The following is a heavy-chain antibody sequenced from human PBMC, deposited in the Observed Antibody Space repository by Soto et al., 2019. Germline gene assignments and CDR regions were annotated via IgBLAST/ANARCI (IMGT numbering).Heavy chain of an antibody. CDR1: GFVVSSND. J-gene: IGHJ4*02. CDR3: TRRPLTAPGV. CDR2: IYSSGST. Sequence: EVQVVETGGGLIQPGGSLRLSCAASGFVVSSNDMSWVRQAPGKGLEWVSLIYSSGSTHYADSVRGRFTISRDNSKNTVYLQMNSLRVEDTALYYCTRRPLTAPGVWCQGTLVTVSS. D-gene: IGHD6-13*01. V-gene: IGHV3-53*02.